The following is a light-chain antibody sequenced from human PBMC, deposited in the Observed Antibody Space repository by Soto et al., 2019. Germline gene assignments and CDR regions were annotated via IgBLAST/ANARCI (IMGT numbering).Light chain of an antibody. V-gene: IGLV2-14*01. J-gene: IGLJ3*02. Sequence: QSALTQPASVSGSPGQSVTISCTGSNSDIGGYNYVSWYQQHPGKAPKLMIYEVSNRPSGVSSRFSGSKSGNTASLTISGLQAEDEADYYCSSFAGPVWVFGGGTKLTVL. CDR2: EVS. CDR1: NSDIGGYNY. CDR3: SSFAGPVWV.